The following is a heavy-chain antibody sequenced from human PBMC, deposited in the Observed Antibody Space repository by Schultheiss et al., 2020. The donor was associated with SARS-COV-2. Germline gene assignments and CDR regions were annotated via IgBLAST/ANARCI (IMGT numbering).Heavy chain of an antibody. V-gene: IGHV3-21*04. CDR2: ISSSSSYI. CDR1: GFTFSDYY. J-gene: IGHJ4*02. Sequence: GGSLRLSCAASGFTFSDYYMNWVRQAPGKGLEWVSSISSSSSYIYYADSVKGRFTISRDNSENTLSLQMNTLRAEDTAVYYCAKATLGYCSGSKCYFFDQWGQGTLVTVSS. CDR3: AKATLGYCSGSKCYFFDQ. D-gene: IGHD2-15*01.